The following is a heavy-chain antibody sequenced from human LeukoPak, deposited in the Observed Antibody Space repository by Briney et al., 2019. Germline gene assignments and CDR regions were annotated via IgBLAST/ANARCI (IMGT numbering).Heavy chain of an antibody. V-gene: IGHV1-8*01. CDR3: ARGVGQQLVTDY. Sequence: ASVKVSCRASGYTFTTYDINWVRQATGQGLEWMGWMNPNSGNTGYAQKFQGRVTMTRNTSISTAYMELSSLRSEDTAVYYCARGVGQQLVTDYWGQGTLVTVSS. CDR2: MNPNSGNT. D-gene: IGHD6-13*01. CDR1: GYTFTTYD. J-gene: IGHJ4*02.